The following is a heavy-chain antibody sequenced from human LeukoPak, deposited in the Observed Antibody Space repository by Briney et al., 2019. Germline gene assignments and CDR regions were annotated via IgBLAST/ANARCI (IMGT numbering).Heavy chain of an antibody. J-gene: IGHJ6*02. CDR2: IIPILGIA. CDR1: GGTFSSYT. V-gene: IGHV1-69*02. Sequence: ASVRVSCKASGGTFSSYTISWVRQAPGQGLEWMGRIIPILGIANYAQKFQGRVTITADKSTSTAYMELSSLRSEDTAVYYCARVRAGTTSYYYYGMDDWGQGTTVTVSS. CDR3: ARVRAGTTSYYYYGMDD. D-gene: IGHD1-1*01.